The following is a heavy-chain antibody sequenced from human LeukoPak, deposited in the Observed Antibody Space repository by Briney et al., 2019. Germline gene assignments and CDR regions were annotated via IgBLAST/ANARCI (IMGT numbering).Heavy chain of an antibody. CDR1: GGSISSSSYY. Sequence: PSETLSLTCTVSGGSISSSSYYWGWIRQPPGKGLEWIGSIYYSGSTYYNPSLKSRVTISVDTSKNQFSLKLSSVTAADTAVYYCATKEGLIPRGPLDYWGQGTLVTVSS. J-gene: IGHJ4*02. CDR3: ATKEGLIPRGPLDY. CDR2: IYYSGST. D-gene: IGHD2-15*01. V-gene: IGHV4-39*07.